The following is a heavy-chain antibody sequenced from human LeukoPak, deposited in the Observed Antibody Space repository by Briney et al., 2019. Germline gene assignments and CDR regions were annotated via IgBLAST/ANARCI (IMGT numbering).Heavy chain of an antibody. Sequence: PGGSLRLSCAASGFTFSSYAMHWVRQAPGKGLEWVAVISYDGSNKYYADSVKGRFTISRDNSKNTLYLQMNSLRAEDTAVYYCARVFGYDSSGPLDYWGQGTLVTVSS. D-gene: IGHD3-22*01. J-gene: IGHJ4*02. CDR1: GFTFSSYA. CDR3: ARVFGYDSSGPLDY. V-gene: IGHV3-30-3*01. CDR2: ISYDGSNK.